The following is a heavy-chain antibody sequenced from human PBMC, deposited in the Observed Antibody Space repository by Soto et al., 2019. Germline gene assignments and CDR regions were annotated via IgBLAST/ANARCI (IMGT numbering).Heavy chain of an antibody. CDR3: VRTIMVVSAAAREDY. J-gene: IGHJ4*02. V-gene: IGHV3-74*01. CDR1: GFTFRSYW. D-gene: IGHD2-15*01. CDR2: INSDGSST. Sequence: EVQLVESGGGLVQPGGSLRLSCAASGFTFRSYWMHWVRRAPGKGVVWVSRINSDGSSTSYAGSVKGRFSISRDNAKNTLYLQMNGLRAEDTAVYYCVRTIMVVSAAAREDYWGQGTLVTVSS.